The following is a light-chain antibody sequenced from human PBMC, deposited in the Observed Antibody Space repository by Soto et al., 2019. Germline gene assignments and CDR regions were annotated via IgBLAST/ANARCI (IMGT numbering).Light chain of an antibody. Sequence: QSVLTQPPSASGSPGQSVTISCTGTSSDVGTSKYVSWYRQHPGKAPKLLIYEVNKRPSGVPDRFSGSKSGSTASLTVSGLQAEYEADYYCSSSAGTKNMVFGGGTKVTVL. CDR2: EVN. CDR1: SSDVGTSKY. J-gene: IGLJ2*01. CDR3: SSSAGTKNMV. V-gene: IGLV2-8*01.